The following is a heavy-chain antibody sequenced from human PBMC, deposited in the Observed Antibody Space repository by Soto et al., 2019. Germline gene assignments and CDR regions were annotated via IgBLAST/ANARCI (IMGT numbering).Heavy chain of an antibody. CDR1: GDSLSQSY. V-gene: IGHV4-59*01. CDR2: TYYSGST. CDR3: ARIGGYFSRASCYGHFDY. J-gene: IGHJ4*02. Sequence: SEALSLTYSLSGDSLSQSYWTWVRQSPGKGLEWIGYTYYSGSTNYNPSLRSRVTISVDTSQNQFSLRLNSVTAADTAVYYCARIGGYFSRASCYGHFDYWGRGTLVTVS. D-gene: IGHD2-2*01.